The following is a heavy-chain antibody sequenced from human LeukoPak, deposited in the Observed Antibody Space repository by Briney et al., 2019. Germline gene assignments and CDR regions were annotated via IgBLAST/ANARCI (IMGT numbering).Heavy chain of an antibody. CDR3: ARDVWQQLAT. J-gene: IGHJ4*02. Sequence: GASVKVSCKASGYTFTNYGISWVRQAPGQGLEWMGGIIPIFGTANYAQKFQGRVTITADESTSTAYMELSSLRSEDTAVYYCARDVWQQLATWGQGTLVTVSS. D-gene: IGHD6-13*01. CDR1: GYTFTNYG. CDR2: IIPIFGTA. V-gene: IGHV1-69*13.